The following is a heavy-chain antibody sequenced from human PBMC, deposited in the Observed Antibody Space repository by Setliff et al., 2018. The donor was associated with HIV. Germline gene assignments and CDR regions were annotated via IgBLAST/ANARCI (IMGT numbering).Heavy chain of an antibody. J-gene: IGHJ6*03. D-gene: IGHD6-19*01. CDR3: ARRGFVSAWYDKPIYFYYYMDV. CDR1: GFSFSSYS. Sequence: GGSLRLSCGASGFSFSSYSMNWVRQAPGKGLEWVSGISAGSYTTYYADSVKGRFTISRDNSKNTLYLQMNNLRAEDTAVYYCARRGFVSAWYDKPIYFYYYMDVWGKGTTVTVSS. V-gene: IGHV3-23*01. CDR2: ISAGSYTT.